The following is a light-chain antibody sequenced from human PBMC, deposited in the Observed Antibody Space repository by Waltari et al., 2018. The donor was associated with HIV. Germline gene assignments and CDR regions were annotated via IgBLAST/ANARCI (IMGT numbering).Light chain of an antibody. V-gene: IGLV2-23*02. CDR1: SSNVGSDDL. CDR2: EFT. CDR3: CSCPRSGIRYV. J-gene: IGLJ1*01. Sequence: QSALTQPASVSGSPGQSITISCTGTSSNVGSDDLVSWYQQHPGEAPKLIICEFTKPPSGVSNRFSGSKSGNTASLTISGLQAEDEADYYCCSCPRSGIRYVFGTGTKVTVL.